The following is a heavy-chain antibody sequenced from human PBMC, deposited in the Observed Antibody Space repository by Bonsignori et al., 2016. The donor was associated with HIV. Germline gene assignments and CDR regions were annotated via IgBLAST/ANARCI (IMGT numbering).Heavy chain of an antibody. J-gene: IGHJ4*02. D-gene: IGHD2-15*01. Sequence: VRQAPGKGLEWVAVISFDGSNKYYADSVKGRFTISRDNSKNTLYLQMNSLRLEDTAVYHCARGARYCSGGSSLDYWGQGTLVTVSS. CDR3: ARGARYCSGGSSLDY. CDR2: ISFDGSNK. V-gene: IGHV3-30-3*01.